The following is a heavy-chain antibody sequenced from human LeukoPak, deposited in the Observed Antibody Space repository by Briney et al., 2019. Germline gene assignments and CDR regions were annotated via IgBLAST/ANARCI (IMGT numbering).Heavy chain of an antibody. Sequence: GGFLRLSCAASGFTFSSYAMSWVRQAPGKGLEWVSAIRGSGGSTYYADSVKGRFTISRDNSKNTLYLQMNSLRAEDTAVYYCAKALSTVTTGDFDYWGQGTLVTVSS. CDR2: IRGSGGST. V-gene: IGHV3-23*01. CDR1: GFTFSSYA. J-gene: IGHJ4*02. CDR3: AKALSTVTTGDFDY. D-gene: IGHD4-17*01.